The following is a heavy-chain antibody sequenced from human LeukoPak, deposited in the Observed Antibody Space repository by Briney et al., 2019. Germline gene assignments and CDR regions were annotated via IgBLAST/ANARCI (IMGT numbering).Heavy chain of an antibody. V-gene: IGHV1-69*04. CDR2: IIPILGIA. Sequence: SVKVSCKASGYTFTDYYMHWVRQAPGQGLEWMGRIIPILGIANYAQKFQGRVTITADKSTSTAYMELSSLRSEDTAVYYCARDGATVTPTSYRFDPWGQGTLVTVSS. CDR1: GYTFTDYY. D-gene: IGHD4-17*01. J-gene: IGHJ5*02. CDR3: ARDGATVTPTSYRFDP.